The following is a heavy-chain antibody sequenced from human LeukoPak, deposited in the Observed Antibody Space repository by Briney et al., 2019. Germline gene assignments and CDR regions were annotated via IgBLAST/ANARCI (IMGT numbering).Heavy chain of an antibody. V-gene: IGHV3-66*01. Sequence: GGSLRLSCAASGFTVSSNYMSWVRQAPGKGLEWVSVIYSGGSTYYADFVKGRFTISRDNSKNTLYLQMNSLRAEDTAVYYCARNYYDSSGQSYWGQGTLVTVSS. CDR1: GFTVSSNY. CDR2: IYSGGST. CDR3: ARNYYDSSGQSY. D-gene: IGHD3-22*01. J-gene: IGHJ4*02.